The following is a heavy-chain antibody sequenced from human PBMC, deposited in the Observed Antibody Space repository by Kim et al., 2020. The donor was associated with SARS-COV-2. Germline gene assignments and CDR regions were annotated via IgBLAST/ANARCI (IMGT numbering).Heavy chain of an antibody. V-gene: IGHV3-74*01. Sequence: GGSLRLSCAASEFTFSTYWMNWVRQAPGKGLVWVSRISSSGNSTNYADSVKGRSTISRDNAKNTLYQQKNSLRAEDTAVYYCARASCISCPCYYMDVWGKDTAVSVSS. CDR1: EFTFSTYW. CDR2: ISSSGNST. CDR3: ARASCISCPCYYMDV. J-gene: IGHJ6*03. D-gene: IGHD2-2*01.